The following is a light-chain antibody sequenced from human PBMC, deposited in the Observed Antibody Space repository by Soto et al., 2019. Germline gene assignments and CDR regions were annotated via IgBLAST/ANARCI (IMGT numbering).Light chain of an antibody. CDR1: KLGNKY. V-gene: IGLV3-1*01. CDR2: QDT. J-gene: IGLJ2*01. Sequence: SYELTQPHSVSVSPGQTASITCSGDKLGNKYASWYQQKPGQSPVLVMYQDTKRHSGIPERFSGSNSGNTATLTISGTQAMDEADYYCQAWDSSTFVVIGGGTKLTVL. CDR3: QAWDSSTFVV.